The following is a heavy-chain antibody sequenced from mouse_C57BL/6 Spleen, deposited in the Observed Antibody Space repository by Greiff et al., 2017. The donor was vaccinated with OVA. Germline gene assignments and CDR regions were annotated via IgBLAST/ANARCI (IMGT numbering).Heavy chain of an antibody. CDR3: ARDTTVVATPFAY. J-gene: IGHJ3*01. CDR2: INPSSGYT. Sequence: VQLQQSGAELAKPGASVKLSGKASGYTFTSYWMHWVKQRPGQGLEWIGYINPSSGYTKYNQKFKDKATLTADKSSSTAYMQLSSLTYEDSAVYYCARDTTVVATPFAYWGQGTLVTVSA. V-gene: IGHV1-7*01. CDR1: GYTFTSYW. D-gene: IGHD1-1*01.